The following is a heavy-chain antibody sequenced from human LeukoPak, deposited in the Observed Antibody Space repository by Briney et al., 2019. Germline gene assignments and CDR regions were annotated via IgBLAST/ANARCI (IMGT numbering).Heavy chain of an antibody. CDR3: ASRIAVAGPDAFDI. V-gene: IGHV3-48*02. CDR1: GFTFSSYS. D-gene: IGHD6-19*01. J-gene: IGHJ3*02. Sequence: GGSLRLSCAASGFTFSSYSMNWVRQAPGKGLEWVSYISRSSSTIYYADSVKGQFTISRDNAKNSLYLQMNSLRDEDTAVYYSASRIAVAGPDAFDIWGQGTMVTVSS. CDR2: ISRSSSTI.